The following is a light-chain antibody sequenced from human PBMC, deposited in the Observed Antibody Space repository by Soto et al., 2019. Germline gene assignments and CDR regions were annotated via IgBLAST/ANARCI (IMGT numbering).Light chain of an antibody. Sequence: QSALTQPRSVSGSPGQSVTIPCTGTSSEVGGYNYVSWYQQHPGKAPKHMLYHVSKRPSGVPDRFSGSMSGNTASLTISRLTSEDEADYYRCSYEGTHVVFGGGTKLTAL. CDR1: SSEVGGYNY. CDR3: CSYEGTHVV. J-gene: IGLJ2*01. V-gene: IGLV2-11*01. CDR2: HVS.